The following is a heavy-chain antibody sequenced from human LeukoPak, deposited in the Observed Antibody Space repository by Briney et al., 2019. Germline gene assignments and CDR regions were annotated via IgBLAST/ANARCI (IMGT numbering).Heavy chain of an antibody. Sequence: GGSLRLSCAASGFTFSSYSMNWVRQAPGKGLEWVSYISSSSSTIYYADSMKGRFTISRDNAKNSLYLQMNSLRAEDTALHYCARDSSGGLDYWGQGTLVTVSS. V-gene: IGHV3-48*01. CDR3: ARDSSGGLDY. CDR1: GFTFSSYS. CDR2: ISSSSSTI. D-gene: IGHD6-19*01. J-gene: IGHJ4*02.